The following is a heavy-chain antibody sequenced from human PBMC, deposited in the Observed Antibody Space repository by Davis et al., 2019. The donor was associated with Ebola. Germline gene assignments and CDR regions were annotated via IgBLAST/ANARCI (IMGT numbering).Heavy chain of an antibody. Sequence: GESLKISCKASGYSFNTHWIGWVRQMPGKGLEWMGNFHPGTSDLKYSPSFEGQITISVDRSIRTAYLQWRSLQASDTAIYYCASQGHRGSYLIHDYWGQGTQVTVSS. CDR1: GYSFNTHW. V-gene: IGHV5-51*01. CDR3: ASQGHRGSYLIHDY. J-gene: IGHJ4*02. D-gene: IGHD3-16*01. CDR2: FHPGTSDL.